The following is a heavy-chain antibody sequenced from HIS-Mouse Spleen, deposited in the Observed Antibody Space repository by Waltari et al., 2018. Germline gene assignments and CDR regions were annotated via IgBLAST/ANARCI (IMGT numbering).Heavy chain of an antibody. J-gene: IGHJ5*02. V-gene: IGHV1-2*02. CDR2: INPNSGGT. CDR3: ARGSGRWELLLPNWFDP. D-gene: IGHD1-26*01. Sequence: QVQLVQSGAEVKKPGASVKVSCKASGYTFTGYYMHVVRQAPGQGLEWMGWINPNSGGTNYAQKFQGRVTMTRDTSISTAYMELSRLRSDDTAVYYCARGSGRWELLLPNWFDPWGQGTLVTVSS. CDR1: GYTFTGYY.